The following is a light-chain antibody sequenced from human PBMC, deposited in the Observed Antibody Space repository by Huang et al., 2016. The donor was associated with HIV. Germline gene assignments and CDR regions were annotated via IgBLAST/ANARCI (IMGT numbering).Light chain of an antibody. CDR2: AAS. Sequence: DIQMTQSPSVVSASVGYRVTITCRASQVISTWLFWYQQKPGRPPKLLMYAASTLQAGVSSKCSGSASGTNFTLTITSRQPDDFATYYCQQANRFPWTFGQGTNVEIK. V-gene: IGKV1-12*01. CDR3: QQANRFPWT. CDR1: QVISTW. J-gene: IGKJ1*01.